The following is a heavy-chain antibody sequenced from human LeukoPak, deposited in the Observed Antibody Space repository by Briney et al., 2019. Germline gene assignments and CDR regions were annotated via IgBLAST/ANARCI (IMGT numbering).Heavy chain of an antibody. D-gene: IGHD2-15*01. Sequence: SETLSLTCTVSGGSISSYYWSWIRQPPGKGLEWIGYIYYSGSTNYNPSLKSRVTISVDTSKNQFSLKLSSATAADTAVYYCARGSCSGGSCYSVSWFDPWGQGTLVTVSS. CDR3: ARGSCSGGSCYSVSWFDP. CDR2: IYYSGST. V-gene: IGHV4-59*01. CDR1: GGSISSYY. J-gene: IGHJ5*02.